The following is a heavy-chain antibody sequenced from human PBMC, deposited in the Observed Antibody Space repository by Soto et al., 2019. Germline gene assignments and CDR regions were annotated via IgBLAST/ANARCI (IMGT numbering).Heavy chain of an antibody. Sequence: GGSLRLSCAASGFTFSSYAMSWVRQAPGKGLEWVSAISGSGGSTYYADSVKGRFTISRDNSKNTLYLQMNSLRAEDTAVYYCAKDSHSILVYYGSVPWYFDYWGQGTLVTVSS. CDR1: GFTFSSYA. V-gene: IGHV3-23*01. D-gene: IGHD3-10*01. J-gene: IGHJ4*02. CDR2: ISGSGGST. CDR3: AKDSHSILVYYGSVPWYFDY.